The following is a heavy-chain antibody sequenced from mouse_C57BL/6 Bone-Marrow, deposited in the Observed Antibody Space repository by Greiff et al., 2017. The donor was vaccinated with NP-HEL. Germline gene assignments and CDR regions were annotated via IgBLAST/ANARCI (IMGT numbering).Heavy chain of an antibody. D-gene: IGHD1-1*01. Sequence: EVKLMESGPELVKPGASVTMSCKASGYTFTDYNMHWVKQSHGKSLEWIGYINPNNGGTGYNQKFKGKANLTATTSSSTAYMELRSLTSEDSAVYYCARRGLITTVVARNYFDYGGQGTTLTVSS. CDR2: INPNNGGT. CDR1: GYTFTDYN. J-gene: IGHJ2*01. CDR3: ARRGLITTVVARNYFDY. V-gene: IGHV1-22*01.